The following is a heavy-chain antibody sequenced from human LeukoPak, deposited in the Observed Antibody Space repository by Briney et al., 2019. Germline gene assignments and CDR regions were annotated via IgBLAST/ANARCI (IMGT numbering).Heavy chain of an antibody. CDR2: ISGNGINT. D-gene: IGHD3-16*01. CDR1: GFTFNIYA. CDR3: ARGVSD. Sequence: PGGSLGLSCATSGFTFNIYAMNWVRQAPGKGLEWVSIISGNGINTYYADSVKGHFTISRDDSKNTLYLQMNSLRADDTAIYYCARGVSDWGQGTLVTVAS. V-gene: IGHV3-23*01. J-gene: IGHJ4*02.